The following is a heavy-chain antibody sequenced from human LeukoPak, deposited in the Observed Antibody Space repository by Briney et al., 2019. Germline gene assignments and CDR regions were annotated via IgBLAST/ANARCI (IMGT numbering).Heavy chain of an antibody. V-gene: IGHV4-59*08. CDR3: ARHTHNRAWGDFDY. D-gene: IGHD7-27*01. J-gene: IGHJ4*02. Sequence: PSETLSLTCTVSGGSISSYYWSWIRQPPGKGLEWIAFIHDSGSTNYNPSLKSRVTISADTSKNQLSLRLSSVTAADTAVYYCARHTHNRAWGDFDYWGQGTLVTVSS. CDR1: GGSISSYY. CDR2: IHDSGST.